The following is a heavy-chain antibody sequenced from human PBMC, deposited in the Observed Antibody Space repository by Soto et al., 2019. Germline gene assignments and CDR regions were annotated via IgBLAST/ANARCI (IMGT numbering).Heavy chain of an antibody. D-gene: IGHD1-7*01. CDR2: INWEDDK. Sequence: QITLKESGPTLVKPTQTLTLTCTFSGFSLSTPGVNVAWIRQPPGKALEWLALINWEDDKRYSPSLKNRLTITKHTSKNEVVLTMTNMDPVDTGTYYCAHRPANWNYAGFDYWGQGALVTVSS. CDR1: GFSLSTPGVN. CDR3: AHRPANWNYAGFDY. J-gene: IGHJ4*02. V-gene: IGHV2-5*02.